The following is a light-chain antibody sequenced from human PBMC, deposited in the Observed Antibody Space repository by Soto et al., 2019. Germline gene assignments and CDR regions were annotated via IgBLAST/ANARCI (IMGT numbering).Light chain of an antibody. Sequence: DIVMTQSPDSLAVSLGERATINCKSSQSLLYISNNKNYLAWYQQRPGQPPKLLLYWASTRESGVPDRFTGSGSGTDFTLTISSLQAEDVAVYYCQQHYNTPWTFGQGTKVEI. CDR1: QSLLYISNNKNY. CDR2: WAS. V-gene: IGKV4-1*01. CDR3: QQHYNTPWT. J-gene: IGKJ1*01.